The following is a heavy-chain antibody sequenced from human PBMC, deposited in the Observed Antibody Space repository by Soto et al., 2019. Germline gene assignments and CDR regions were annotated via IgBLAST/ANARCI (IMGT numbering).Heavy chain of an antibody. D-gene: IGHD4-17*01. CDR2: IYYSGST. Sequence: QVQLQESGPGLVRPSQTLSLTCTVSGGSISSGGYYWSWIRQHPGKGLEWIGYIYYSGSTYYNPSLKSRVTISVDTSKNQFSLKLSSVTAADTAVYYCARIHDYGDYLGWYFDLWGRGTLVTVSS. CDR1: GGSISSGGYY. CDR3: ARIHDYGDYLGWYFDL. J-gene: IGHJ2*01. V-gene: IGHV4-31*03.